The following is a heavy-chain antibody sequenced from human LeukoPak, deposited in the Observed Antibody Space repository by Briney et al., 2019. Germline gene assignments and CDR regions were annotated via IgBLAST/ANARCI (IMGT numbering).Heavy chain of an antibody. Sequence: SETLSLTCTVSGDSISDYSWSWIRQPPGKGLEWIGYIYYSGSTNYNPSLKSRVTISVDTSKNQFSLKLSSVTAADTAVYYCARGYSSSSFDYWGQGTLVTVSS. J-gene: IGHJ4*02. CDR3: ARGYSSSSFDY. CDR1: GDSISDYS. V-gene: IGHV4-59*08. CDR2: IYYSGST. D-gene: IGHD6-6*01.